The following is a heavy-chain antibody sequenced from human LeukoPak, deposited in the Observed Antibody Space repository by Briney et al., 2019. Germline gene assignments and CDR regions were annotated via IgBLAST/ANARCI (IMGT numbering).Heavy chain of an antibody. D-gene: IGHD3-10*01. CDR3: ATVAMVRGVIITYHFDY. CDR2: FDPEDGET. J-gene: IGHJ4*02. CDR1: GYTLTELS. V-gene: IGHV1-24*01. Sequence: ASVKVSCKVSGYTLTELSMHWVRQAPGKGLEWMGGFDPEDGETIYAQKFQGRVTMTEDTSTDTAYMELSSLRSEDTAVYYCATVAMVRGVIITYHFDYWGQGTLVTVSS.